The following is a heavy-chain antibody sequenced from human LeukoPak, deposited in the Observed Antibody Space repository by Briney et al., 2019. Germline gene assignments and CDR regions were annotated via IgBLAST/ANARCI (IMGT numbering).Heavy chain of an antibody. CDR3: AKWGIVVVVAAPSGGAFDI. Sequence: PGGSLRLSCAVSGLTVSSDYMNWVRQAPGKGLEWVSVIFSDGSAYYADSVKGRFTISRDNSKNTLYLQMNSLRAEDTAVYYCAKWGIVVVVAAPSGGAFDIWGQGTMVTVSS. J-gene: IGHJ3*02. CDR2: IFSDGSA. CDR1: GLTVSSDY. D-gene: IGHD2-15*01. V-gene: IGHV3-53*01.